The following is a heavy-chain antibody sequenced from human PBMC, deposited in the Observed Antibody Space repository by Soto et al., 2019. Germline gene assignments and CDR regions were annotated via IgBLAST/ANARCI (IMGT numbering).Heavy chain of an antibody. CDR3: TRKAPNVLRYFDWSDYYYYMDV. J-gene: IGHJ6*03. CDR1: GFTFGDYA. D-gene: IGHD3-9*01. CDR2: IRSKAYGGTT. V-gene: IGHV3-49*03. Sequence: GGSLRLSCTASGFTFGDYAMSWFRQAPGKGLEWVGFIRSKAYGGTTEYAASVKGRFTISRDDSKSIAYLQMNSLKTEDTAVYYCTRKAPNVLRYFDWSDYYYYMDVWGKGTTVTVSS.